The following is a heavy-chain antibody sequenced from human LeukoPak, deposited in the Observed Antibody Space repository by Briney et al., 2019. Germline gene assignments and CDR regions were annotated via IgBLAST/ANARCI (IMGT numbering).Heavy chain of an antibody. V-gene: IGHV4-39*02. Sequence: PSETLSLTCTVSGGSISSSTYYWGWIRQPPGKGLEWIGNIYHSGRTHYNPSLKSRVTIFVDTSKNQFSLQLNSVTPEDTAVYYCARDVLWLGEGPDYYYYIDVWGKGTTVTVSS. CDR3: ARDVLWLGEGPDYYYYIDV. D-gene: IGHD3-10*01. CDR1: GGSISSSTYY. CDR2: IYHSGRT. J-gene: IGHJ6*03.